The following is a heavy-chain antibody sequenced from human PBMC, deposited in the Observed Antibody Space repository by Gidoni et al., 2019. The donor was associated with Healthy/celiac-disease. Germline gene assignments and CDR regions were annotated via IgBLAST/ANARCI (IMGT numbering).Heavy chain of an antibody. CDR2: IIPIFGTA. V-gene: IGHV1-69*01. Sequence: QVQLVQSGAEVKKPGSSVKVSCKASGGPFSSYAISWVRQAPGQGLEWMGGIIPIFGTANYAQKFQGRVTITADESTSTAYMELSSLRSEDTAVYYCARDGLGSGWYYFDYWGQGTLVTVSS. D-gene: IGHD3-10*02. CDR1: GGPFSSYA. CDR3: ARDGLGSGWYYFDY. J-gene: IGHJ4*02.